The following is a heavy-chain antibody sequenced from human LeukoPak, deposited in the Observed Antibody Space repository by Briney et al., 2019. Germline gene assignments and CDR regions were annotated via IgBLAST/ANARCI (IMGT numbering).Heavy chain of an antibody. Sequence: GASVKVSCKASGYTFTGYYMHWVRQAPGQGLEWMGWISAYNGNTNYAQKLQGRVTMTTDTSTSTAYMELRSLRSDDTAVYYCARAYDFYWFDPWGQGTLVTVSS. V-gene: IGHV1-18*04. D-gene: IGHD3-3*01. CDR1: GYTFTGYY. CDR2: ISAYNGNT. CDR3: ARAYDFYWFDP. J-gene: IGHJ5*02.